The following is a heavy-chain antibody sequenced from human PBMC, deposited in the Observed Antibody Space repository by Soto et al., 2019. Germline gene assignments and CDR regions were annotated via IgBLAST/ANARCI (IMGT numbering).Heavy chain of an antibody. CDR3: ARQGPGANFDY. CDR1: GGSISSSSYY. V-gene: IGHV4-39*01. D-gene: IGHD3-10*01. CDR2: IYYSGST. Sequence: SETLSLTCTVSGGSISSSSYYWGWIRQPPGKGLEWIGSIYYSGSTYYNPSLKSRVTVSVDTSKNQFSLKLSSVTAADTAVYYCARQGPGANFDYWGQGTLVTVSS. J-gene: IGHJ4*02.